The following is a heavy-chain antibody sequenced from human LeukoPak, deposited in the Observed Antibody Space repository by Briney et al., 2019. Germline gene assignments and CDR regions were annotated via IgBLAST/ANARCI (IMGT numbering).Heavy chain of an antibody. CDR2: IIPIFGTA. V-gene: IGHV1-69*01. Sequence: SVKVSCKASGGTFSSYAISWVRQAPGQGLEWMGGIIPIFGTANYAQKFQGRVTITADESTSTAYMELSSLRSEDTAVYYCARDGYSSSSGLGAGSYYFDYWGQGTLVTVSS. D-gene: IGHD6-6*01. J-gene: IGHJ4*02. CDR3: ARDGYSSSSGLGAGSYYFDY. CDR1: GGTFSSYA.